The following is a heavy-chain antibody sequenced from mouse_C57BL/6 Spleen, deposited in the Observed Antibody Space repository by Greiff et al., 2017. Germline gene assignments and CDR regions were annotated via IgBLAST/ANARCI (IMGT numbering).Heavy chain of an antibody. CDR2: IWTGGGT. V-gene: IGHV2-9-1*01. Sequence: VKLVEPGPGLVAPSQSLSITCTVSGFSLTSYAISWVRQPPGKGLEWLGVIWTGGGTNYNSALKSRLSISKDNSKSQVFLKMNSLQTDDTARYYCARNGLFITTGPFAYWGQGTLVTVSA. D-gene: IGHD1-1*01. J-gene: IGHJ3*01. CDR1: GFSLTSYA. CDR3: ARNGLFITTGPFAY.